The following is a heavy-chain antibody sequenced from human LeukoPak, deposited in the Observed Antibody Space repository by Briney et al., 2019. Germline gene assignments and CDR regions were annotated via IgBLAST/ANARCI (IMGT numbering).Heavy chain of an antibody. D-gene: IGHD3-3*01. J-gene: IGHJ6*03. CDR2: INSDGSST. Sequence: PGGSLRLSCAASGFTFSSYWMYWVRQAPGKGLVWVSRINSDGSSTSYADSVKGRFTISRDNAKNTLYLQMNSLRAEDTAVYYCARVDLNYDFWSGYSRYMDVWGKGTTVTVSS. CDR1: GFTFSSYW. V-gene: IGHV3-74*01. CDR3: ARVDLNYDFWSGYSRYMDV.